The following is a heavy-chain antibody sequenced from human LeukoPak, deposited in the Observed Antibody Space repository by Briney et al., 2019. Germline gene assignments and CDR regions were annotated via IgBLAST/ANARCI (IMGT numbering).Heavy chain of an antibody. D-gene: IGHD5-12*01. CDR3: ARGGGTSRYAAIYH. J-gene: IGHJ4*02. CDR1: GVTLSTFA. V-gene: IGHV1-69*04. CDR2: IIPVVVTP. Sequence: SVKFSCKASGVTLSTFAFSWVRQAPGQGLEWMGRIIPVVVTPDYAQKFQGRVTITAHKSTSTAYMEVNRLTSEDTAVYYCARGGGTSRYAAIYHWGQGTLLRVSS.